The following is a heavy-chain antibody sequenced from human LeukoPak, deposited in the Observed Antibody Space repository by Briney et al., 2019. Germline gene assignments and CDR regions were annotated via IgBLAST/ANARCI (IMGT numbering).Heavy chain of an antibody. CDR3: ARDRIAAAGNFDY. Sequence: PSETLSLTCTVSGYSISSGYYWGWIRQPPGKGLEWIGSIYHSGSTYYNPSLKSRVTISVDTSKNQFSLKLSSVTAADTAVYYCARDRIAAAGNFDYWGQGTLVTVSS. J-gene: IGHJ4*02. V-gene: IGHV4-38-2*02. D-gene: IGHD6-13*01. CDR2: IYHSGST. CDR1: GYSISSGYY.